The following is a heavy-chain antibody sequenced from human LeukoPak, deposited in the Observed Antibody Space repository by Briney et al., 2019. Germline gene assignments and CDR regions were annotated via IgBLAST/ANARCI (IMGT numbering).Heavy chain of an antibody. V-gene: IGHV3-33*01. D-gene: IGHD5-24*01. CDR3: ARDGDGYNYWYFDL. CDR1: GFTFSSYG. J-gene: IGHJ2*01. CDR2: IWYDGSSQ. Sequence: PGGSLRLSCAASGFTFSSYGMHWVRQAPGKGLEWVAVIWYDGSSQYYADSVKTRFTISRDNSNSTLYLQMNSLRAEDTAVYYCARDGDGYNYWYFDLWGRGTLVAVSS.